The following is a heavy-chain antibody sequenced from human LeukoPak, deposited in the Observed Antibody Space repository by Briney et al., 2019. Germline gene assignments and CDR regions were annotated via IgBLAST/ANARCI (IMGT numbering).Heavy chain of an antibody. D-gene: IGHD2-15*01. J-gene: IGHJ6*02. Sequence: SVKVSCKASGGTFISYAISWVRQAPGQGLEWMGGIIPIFGTANYAQKFQGRVTITADESTSTAYMELSSLRSEDTAVYYCARFGFGVAATGTAYYYGMDVWGQGTTVTVSS. V-gene: IGHV1-69*13. CDR1: GGTFISYA. CDR2: IIPIFGTA. CDR3: ARFGFGVAATGTAYYYGMDV.